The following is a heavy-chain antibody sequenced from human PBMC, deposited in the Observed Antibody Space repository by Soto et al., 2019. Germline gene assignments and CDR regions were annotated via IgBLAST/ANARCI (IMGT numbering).Heavy chain of an antibody. CDR2: IYYSGST. CDR3: ARLGLAVATMGMGKNWFDP. Sequence: PSETLSLTCTFSGGSISISSYYWGWIRQPPGKGLEWIGSIYYSGSTYYNPSLKSRVTISVDTSKNQFSLKLSSVTAADTAVYYCARLGLAVATMGMGKNWFDPWGQGTLVTVSS. J-gene: IGHJ5*02. V-gene: IGHV4-39*01. CDR1: GGSISISSYY. D-gene: IGHD6-19*01.